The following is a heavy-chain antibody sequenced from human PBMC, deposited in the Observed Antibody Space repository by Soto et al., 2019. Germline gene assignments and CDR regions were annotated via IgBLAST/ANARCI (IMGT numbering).Heavy chain of an antibody. J-gene: IGHJ4*02. CDR2: IYPGDSDT. Sequence: EVQLVQSGAQVKKAGASLNISCTGSGYNFPTYYIAWVRQMPGKGLEWVGVIYPGDSDTHYSPSFQGRVTLSADKSINTAYLHWTNLQASDSGTYYCARAGVEQQFPYYFDHRGQGTLVTASS. CDR3: ARAGVEQQFPYYFDH. CDR1: GYNFPTYY. D-gene: IGHD3-10*01. V-gene: IGHV5-51*01.